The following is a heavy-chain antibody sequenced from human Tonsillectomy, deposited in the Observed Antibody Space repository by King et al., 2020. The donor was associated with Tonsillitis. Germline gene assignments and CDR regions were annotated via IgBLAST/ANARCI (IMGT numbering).Heavy chain of an antibody. V-gene: IGHV3-66*01. CDR3: ARDSFRELSHLDY. CDR1: GFTVSSNY. Sequence: VQLVESGGGLVQPGGSLRLSCAASGFTVSSNYMSWVRQAPGKGLEWVSVIYSGGSTYYSDSVKGRFTISRDNSKNTLYLQMNSLRAEDTAVYYCARDSFRELSHLDYWGQGTLVTVSS. CDR2: IYSGGST. J-gene: IGHJ4*02. D-gene: IGHD3-16*02.